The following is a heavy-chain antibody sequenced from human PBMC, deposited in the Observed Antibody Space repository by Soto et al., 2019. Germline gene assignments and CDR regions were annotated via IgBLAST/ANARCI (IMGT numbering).Heavy chain of an antibody. D-gene: IGHD6-13*01. J-gene: IGHJ3*02. V-gene: IGHV3-9*01. CDR3: AKDIGGYSSSKRGAFDI. CDR2: ISWNSDNI. CDR1: GFPFDDYS. Sequence: GGSLRLSCAASGFPFDDYSMHWVRQAPGKGLEWVSGISWNSDNIVYADSVKGRFTISRDNAKNSLYLQMNSLRAEDTALYYCAKDIGGYSSSKRGAFDIWGQGTMVTVSS.